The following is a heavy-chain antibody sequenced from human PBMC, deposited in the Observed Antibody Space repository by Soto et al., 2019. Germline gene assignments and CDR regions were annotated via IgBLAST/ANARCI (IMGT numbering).Heavy chain of an antibody. V-gene: IGHV3-13*01. Sequence: EVQLVESGGGLVQPGGSLRLSCAASGFTFSTYDLHWVRQSTERGLEWVSAIATNGDTYYAESEKGRLTVYREDATISLYLHMSSLRADDTAVYFCAREHLYKTAWEPLDYGGQGTLVTVSP. CDR2: IATNGDT. CDR3: AREHLYKTAWEPLDY. J-gene: IGHJ4*02. D-gene: IGHD1-26*01. CDR1: GFTFSTYD.